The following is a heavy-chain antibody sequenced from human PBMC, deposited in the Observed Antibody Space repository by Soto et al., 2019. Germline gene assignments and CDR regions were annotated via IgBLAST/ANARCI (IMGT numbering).Heavy chain of an antibody. CDR3: ARGGVSTRTFDY. CDR2: IYPSDSDT. D-gene: IGHD3-3*01. Sequence: GESLKISCKGSGYNFAGYWIAWVRKMPGKGLELMGIIYPSDSDTRYRPSFQGQVTISADKSISSAYLQWSSLRASDTAMYYCARGGVSTRTFDYWGQGTPVTVSS. J-gene: IGHJ4*02. V-gene: IGHV5-51*01. CDR1: GYNFAGYW.